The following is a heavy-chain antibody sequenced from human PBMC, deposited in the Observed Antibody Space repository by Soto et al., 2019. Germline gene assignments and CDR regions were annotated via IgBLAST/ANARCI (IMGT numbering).Heavy chain of an antibody. Sequence: GGSLRLSCAASGLTLSSYGMHWVRQAQGKGLEWVAVIWYDGSNKYYADSGKGRFTISRDNSKNTLYLQMNSLRAEDTAVYYCARGSGSYDYYYYYMDVWGKGTTVTVSS. J-gene: IGHJ6*03. CDR2: IWYDGSNK. CDR1: GLTLSSYG. CDR3: ARGSGSYDYYYYYMDV. V-gene: IGHV3-33*01. D-gene: IGHD3-10*01.